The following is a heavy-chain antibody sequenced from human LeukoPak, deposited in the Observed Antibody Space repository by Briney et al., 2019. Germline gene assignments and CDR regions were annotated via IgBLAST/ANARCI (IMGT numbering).Heavy chain of an antibody. Sequence: PSQTLSLTCTVSGGSISSGGYYWGWIRQHPGRGLEWIGYIYYSGSTYYNPSLKSRVTISVDTSKNQFSLKLSSVTAADTAVYYCARAGYCSGGSCLGDAFDIWGQGTMVTVSS. CDR2: IYYSGST. J-gene: IGHJ3*02. D-gene: IGHD2-15*01. CDR1: GGSISSGGYY. CDR3: ARAGYCSGGSCLGDAFDI. V-gene: IGHV4-31*03.